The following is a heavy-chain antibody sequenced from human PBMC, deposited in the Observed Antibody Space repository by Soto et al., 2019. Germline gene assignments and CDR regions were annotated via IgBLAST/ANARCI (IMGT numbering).Heavy chain of an antibody. CDR1: GGTFRNYP. Sequence: QVQLVQSGTEVKKPGSSVKVSCKASGGTFRNYPINWVRQAPGQGLEWMGSIFPLTDIPDYAQNFQARLTISADKSTSTAYMDLSSLTSDDTAMYFCAGGPLVVLNYFESWGQGTLVTVSS. CDR2: IFPLTDIP. CDR3: AGGPLVVLNYFES. J-gene: IGHJ4*02. V-gene: IGHV1-69*02.